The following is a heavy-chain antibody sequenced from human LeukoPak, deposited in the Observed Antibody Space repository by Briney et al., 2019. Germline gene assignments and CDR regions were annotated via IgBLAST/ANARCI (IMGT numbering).Heavy chain of an antibody. CDR2: ITYDGSDT. V-gene: IGHV3-30*04. J-gene: IGHJ4*02. D-gene: IGHD3-10*01. Sequence: GTSLRLSCEASGFIFSTYAFHWVRQAPGKGPEWMAFITYDGSDTYFADSVKGRFTISRDNSKNTLYPQMNSLRAEDTAVYYCAKDGLLWFGELEIYYFDYWGQGTLVTVSS. CDR1: GFIFSTYA. CDR3: AKDGLLWFGELEIYYFDY.